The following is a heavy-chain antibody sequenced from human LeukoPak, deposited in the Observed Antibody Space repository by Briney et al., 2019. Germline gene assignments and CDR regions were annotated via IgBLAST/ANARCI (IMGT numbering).Heavy chain of an antibody. Sequence: ASVKVSCKASGYTFTSYAMHWVRQAPGQRLEWMGWINTGNGNTKYSQEFQGRVTITRDTSANTAYMELSSLRSEDMAVYYCARTVRYSSAPLTDLLPNYFDYWAKGTLFTVSS. CDR3: ARTVRYSSAPLTDLLPNYFDY. D-gene: IGHD6-19*01. V-gene: IGHV1-3*03. CDR1: GYTFTSYA. J-gene: IGHJ4*02. CDR2: INTGNGNT.